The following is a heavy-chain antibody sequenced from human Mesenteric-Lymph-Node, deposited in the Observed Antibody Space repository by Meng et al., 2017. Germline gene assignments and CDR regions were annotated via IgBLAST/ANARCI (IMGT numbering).Heavy chain of an antibody. CDR1: GGSISSDGNY. CDR2: ISYTGSA. Sequence: SETLSLTCTVSGGSISSDGNYWTWIRQHPGKDLEWIGYISYTGSAYYNPSLENRVSMSVDTPKNHLSLNLNSVTAADTAVYYCTKSADGYKVDYWGQGTLVTVSS. J-gene: IGHJ4*02. V-gene: IGHV4-31*03. D-gene: IGHD5-24*01. CDR3: TKSADGYKVDY.